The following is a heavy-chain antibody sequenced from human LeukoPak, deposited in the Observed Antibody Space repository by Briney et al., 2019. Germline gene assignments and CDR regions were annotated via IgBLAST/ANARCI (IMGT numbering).Heavy chain of an antibody. D-gene: IGHD6-19*01. Sequence: PGGSLRLSCAASGFTFSSYAMSWVRQAPGKGLEWVSAISGSGGSTYYADSVKGRFTISRDNSKNTLYLQMNSLRAEDTAVYYCAKGKYSSVTGAYYYGMDVWGQGTTVTVSS. CDR3: AKGKYSSVTGAYYYGMDV. CDR2: ISGSGGST. CDR1: GFTFSSYA. J-gene: IGHJ6*02. V-gene: IGHV3-23*01.